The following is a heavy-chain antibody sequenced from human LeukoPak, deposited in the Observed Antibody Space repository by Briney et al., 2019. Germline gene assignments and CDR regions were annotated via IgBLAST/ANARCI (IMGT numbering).Heavy chain of an antibody. V-gene: IGHV1-24*01. Sequence: ASVKVSCKVSGDTLSELSMHWVRQAPGKGLEWMGGFDPGAGEILYAQQFQGRVTMTEDTSTDTAYMELTSLRSEDSGVYFCAAGGIYSLLDYWGQGTLVTVSS. J-gene: IGHJ4*02. CDR1: GDTLSELS. D-gene: IGHD3-10*01. CDR3: AAGGIYSLLDY. CDR2: FDPGAGEI.